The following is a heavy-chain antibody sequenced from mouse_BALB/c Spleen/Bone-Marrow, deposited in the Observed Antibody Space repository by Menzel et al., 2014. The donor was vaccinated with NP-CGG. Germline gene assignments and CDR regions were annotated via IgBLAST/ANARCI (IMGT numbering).Heavy chain of an antibody. J-gene: IGHJ3*01. CDR1: GYSFTSYW. CDR2: IDPSDSET. D-gene: IGHD2-1*01. CDR3: ASPSDGNPFAY. Sequence: VQLQQSGPQLVRPGASVKISCKASGYSFTSYWMHWVKQRPGQGLEWIGMIDPSDSETRLNQKFKDKATLTVDKSSSTAYMQLSSPTSEDSAVYYCASPSDGNPFAYWGHGTLVTVSA. V-gene: IGHV1S126*01.